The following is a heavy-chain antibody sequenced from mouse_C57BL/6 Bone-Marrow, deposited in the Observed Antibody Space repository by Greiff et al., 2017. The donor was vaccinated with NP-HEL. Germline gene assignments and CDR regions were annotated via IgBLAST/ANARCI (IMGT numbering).Heavy chain of an antibody. CDR2: ISDGGSYT. CDR3: AREGRGDY. J-gene: IGHJ3*01. CDR1: GFTFSSYA. D-gene: IGHD3-3*01. Sequence: EVKLMESGGGLVKPGGSLKLSCAASGFTFSSYAMSWVRQTPEKRLEWVATISDGGSYTYYPDNVKGRFTISRDNAKNNLYLQMSHLKSEDTAMYYCAREGRGDYWGQGTLVTVSA. V-gene: IGHV5-4*01.